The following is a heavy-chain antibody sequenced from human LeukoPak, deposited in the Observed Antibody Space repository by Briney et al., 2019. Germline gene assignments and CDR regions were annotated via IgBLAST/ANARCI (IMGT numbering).Heavy chain of an antibody. CDR3: ARWGHFDTSGYFVVDY. D-gene: IGHD3-22*01. V-gene: IGHV4-59*01. CDR2: IHYSGST. J-gene: IGHJ4*02. CDR1: DGSISSYY. Sequence: PSETLSLTCSISDGSISSYYWNWIRQSPGKGLEWIGHIHYSGSTHYNPSLQSRVSISIDTSKSHFSLKLRSVTAVDTAVYYCARWGHFDTSGYFVVDYWGQGTLVTVSS.